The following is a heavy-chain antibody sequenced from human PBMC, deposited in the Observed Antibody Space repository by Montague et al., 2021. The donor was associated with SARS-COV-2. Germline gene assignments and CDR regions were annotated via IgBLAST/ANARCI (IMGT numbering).Heavy chain of an antibody. CDR1: GFSLGTSGMC. CDR2: IYWDDDK. J-gene: IGHJ6*02. V-gene: IGHV2-70*01. CDR3: ARRTYGILTGYSDGMDY. D-gene: IGHD3-9*01. Sequence: PALVKPTQTLTLTCTFSGFSLGTSGMCVSWIRQPPGKALEWLALIYWDDDKYYSPSLKTRLTISKDTSKDQVVLTMTNMDPVDTATYYCARRTYGILTGYSDGMDYWGQGTPVTVSS.